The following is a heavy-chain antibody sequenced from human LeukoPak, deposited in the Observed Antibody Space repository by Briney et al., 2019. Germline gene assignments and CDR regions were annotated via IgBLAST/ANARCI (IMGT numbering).Heavy chain of an antibody. D-gene: IGHD6-6*01. V-gene: IGHV3-33*01. CDR3: ARETYSNSRALDY. CDR2: IWYDGSNK. Sequence: GGSLRLSCAASGFTFNGYGVHWVRQAPGKGLEWVAVIWYDGSNKYYADSVKGRFTISRDNSKNTLYLQMNTLRAEDTAVYYCARETYSNSRALDYWGQGTLVTVSS. J-gene: IGHJ4*02. CDR1: GFTFNGYG.